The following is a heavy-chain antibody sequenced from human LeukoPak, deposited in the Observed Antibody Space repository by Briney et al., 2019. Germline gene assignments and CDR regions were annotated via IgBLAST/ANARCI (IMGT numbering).Heavy chain of an antibody. D-gene: IGHD6-13*01. CDR2: IKQDGSEK. J-gene: IGHJ4*02. CDR1: GLTLSSYW. V-gene: IGHV3-7*04. CDR3: AGGGIHDY. Sequence: GALRLSCAASGLTLSSYWMSWVRQAPGKGLEWVANIKQDGSEKYYVDSVKGRFTISRDNAKNSLYLQMNSLRAEDTAVYYCAGGGIHDYWGQGTLVTVSS.